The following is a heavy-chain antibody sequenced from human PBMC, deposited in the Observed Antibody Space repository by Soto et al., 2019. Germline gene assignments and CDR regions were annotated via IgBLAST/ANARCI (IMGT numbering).Heavy chain of an antibody. CDR3: ATSDYYDSSGYYPNI. V-gene: IGHV1-46*01. CDR1: GYTFTSYY. CDR2: INPSGGST. J-gene: IGHJ3*02. Sequence: ASVKVSCKASGYTFTSYYMHSVRQAPGQGLEWMGIINPSGGSTSYAQKFQGRVTMTRDTSTSTVYMELSSLRSEDTAVYYCATSDYYDSSGYYPNIWGQGTMVTVSS. D-gene: IGHD3-22*01.